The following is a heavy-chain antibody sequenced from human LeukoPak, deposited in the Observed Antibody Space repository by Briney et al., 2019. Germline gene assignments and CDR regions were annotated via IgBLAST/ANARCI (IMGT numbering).Heavy chain of an antibody. V-gene: IGHV4-59*01. Sequence: KPSETLSLTCTVAGGSISIYYWSWIRQPPGKGLEWIGYIYYSGSTNYNPSLKSRVTISVDTSKNQFSLKLSSVTAADTAVYYCARGGYSYGINWFDPWGQGTLVTVSS. CDR2: IYYSGST. CDR3: ARGGYSYGINWFDP. J-gene: IGHJ5*02. D-gene: IGHD5-18*01. CDR1: GGSISIYY.